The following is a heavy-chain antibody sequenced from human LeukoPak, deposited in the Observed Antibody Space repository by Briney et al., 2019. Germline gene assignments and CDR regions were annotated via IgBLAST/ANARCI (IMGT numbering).Heavy chain of an antibody. CDR3: ARDLGKVTYVGY. CDR1: GFTFSSYT. Sequence: GGSLRLSCAASGFTFSSYTMNWIRQAPGKGLEWVSSIRGSNSNIYYADSVKGRFTISRDNAKNSLYLQMNSLRAEDTAVYYCARDLGKVTYVGYWGQGTLVTVSS. CDR2: IRGSNSNI. D-gene: IGHD2-21*02. J-gene: IGHJ4*02. V-gene: IGHV3-21*01.